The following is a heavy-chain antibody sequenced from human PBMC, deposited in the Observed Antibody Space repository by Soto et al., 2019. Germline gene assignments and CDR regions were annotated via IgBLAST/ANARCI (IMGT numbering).Heavy chain of an antibody. J-gene: IGHJ6*02. CDR1: GGSISSSSYY. CDR3: ASGREDIVLVPAATGGYYYGMDV. Sequence: PSETLSLTCTVSGGSISSSSYYWGWIRQPPGKGLEWIGGIYYSGSTYYNPSLKSRVTISVDTSKNQFSLKLSSVTAADTAVYYCASGREDIVLVPAATGGYYYGMDVWGQGTTVTVSS. D-gene: IGHD2-2*01. V-gene: IGHV4-39*01. CDR2: IYYSGST.